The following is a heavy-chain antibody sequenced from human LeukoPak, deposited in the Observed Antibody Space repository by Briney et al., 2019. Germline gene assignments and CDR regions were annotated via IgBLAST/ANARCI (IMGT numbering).Heavy chain of an antibody. CDR2: INQDGSEK. CDR1: GFTSVNYW. CDR3: ARGNGWIIAL. D-gene: IGHD1-1*01. Sequence: PGGSLRLSCVASGFTSVNYWMHWVRQAPGRGLEYVADINQDGSEKNYVDSVKGRFIISRDNAKNSLYLQMNGLRAEDTAIYYCARGNGWIIALWGQGTLVTVSS. V-gene: IGHV3-7*05. J-gene: IGHJ4*02.